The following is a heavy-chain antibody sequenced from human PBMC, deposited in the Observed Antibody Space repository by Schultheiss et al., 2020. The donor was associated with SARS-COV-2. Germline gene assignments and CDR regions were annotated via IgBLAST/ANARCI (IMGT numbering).Heavy chain of an antibody. D-gene: IGHD4-23*01. CDR1: GGTFSSYA. J-gene: IGHJ1*01. V-gene: IGHV1-69*01. Sequence: KISCKASGGTFSSYAISWVRQAPGQGLEWMGGIIPIFGTANYAQKFQGRVTITADESTSTAYMELSRLRSDDTAVYYCARGQASNGGNLAKRNIFQHWGQGTLVTVSS. CDR3: ARGQASNGGNLAKRNIFQH. CDR2: IIPIFGTA.